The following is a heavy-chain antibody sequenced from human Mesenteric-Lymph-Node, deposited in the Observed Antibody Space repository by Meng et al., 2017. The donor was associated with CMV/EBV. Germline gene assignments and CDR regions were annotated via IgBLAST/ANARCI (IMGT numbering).Heavy chain of an antibody. V-gene: IGHV1-69*05. J-gene: IGHJ5*02. CDR3: ARDSGLELNWFDP. CDR1: GGTFSSYA. Sequence: SVKVSCKASGGTFSSYAISWVRQAPGQGLEWMGGIIPIFGTANYAQKFQGRVTITTDESTSTAYMELSSLGSEDTAVYYCARDSGLELNWFDPWGQGTLVTVSS. D-gene: IGHD1-7*01. CDR2: IIPIFGTA.